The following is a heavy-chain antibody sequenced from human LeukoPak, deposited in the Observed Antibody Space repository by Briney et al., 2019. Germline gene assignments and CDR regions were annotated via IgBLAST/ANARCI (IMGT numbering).Heavy chain of an antibody. CDR1: GGSISNYY. CDR2: IYNTGST. V-gene: IGHV4-59*01. CDR3: ARYYFEITDSYSFDY. D-gene: IGHD3-9*01. Sequence: SETLSLTCTVSGGSISNYYWSWIRQPPGKGLEWIAYIYNTGSTNCNPSLKSRVTISVDTSKNQFSLKLTSVTAADTAVYYCARYYFEITDSYSFDYWGQGTLVTVSS. J-gene: IGHJ4*02.